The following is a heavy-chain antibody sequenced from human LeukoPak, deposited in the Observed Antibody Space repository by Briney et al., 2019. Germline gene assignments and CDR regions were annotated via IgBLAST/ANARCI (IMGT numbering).Heavy chain of an antibody. J-gene: IGHJ4*02. Sequence: GGSLRLSCVVSGFNFSNYWMNWVRQAPGKGLEWVTNIKHDGSEKYYVDSVKGQFSISRDNAKKSLYLQMNSLRAEDTAVYYCARALSHCLDYWGQGTPVTVSS. CDR3: ARALSHCLDY. D-gene: IGHD3-16*01. V-gene: IGHV3-7*01. CDR1: GFNFSNYW. CDR2: IKHDGSEK.